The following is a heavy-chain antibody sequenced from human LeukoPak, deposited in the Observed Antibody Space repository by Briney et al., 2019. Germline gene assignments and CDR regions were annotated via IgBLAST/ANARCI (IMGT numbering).Heavy chain of an antibody. CDR3: ARGDYFDY. J-gene: IGHJ4*02. Sequence: PSETLSLTCAVYGGSFSGYYWSWIRQPPGKGLEWIGEINHSGSTNYNPSLKSRVTISVDTSENQFSLELSSVTAADTAVYYCARGDYFDYWGQGTLVTVSS. CDR2: INHSGST. CDR1: GGSFSGYY. V-gene: IGHV4-34*01.